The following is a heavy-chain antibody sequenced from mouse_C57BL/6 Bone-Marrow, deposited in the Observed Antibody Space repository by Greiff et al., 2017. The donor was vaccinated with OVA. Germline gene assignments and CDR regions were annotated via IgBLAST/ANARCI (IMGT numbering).Heavy chain of an antibody. D-gene: IGHD3-2*02. CDR3: ARHEAQAGFAY. V-gene: IGHV5-2*01. Sequence: EVKLMESGGGLVQPGESLKLSCESNEYEFPSHDMSWVRKTPEKRLALVAAINSDGGSTYYPDTMERRFTISRDNTKKTLYLQMSSLRSEDTALYYCARHEAQAGFAYWGQGTLVTVSA. CDR1: EYEFPSHD. J-gene: IGHJ3*01. CDR2: INSDGGST.